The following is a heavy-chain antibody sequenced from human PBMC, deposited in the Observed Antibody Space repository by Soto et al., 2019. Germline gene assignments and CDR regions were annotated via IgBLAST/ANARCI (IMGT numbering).Heavy chain of an antibody. CDR3: AKDPPQYYDFWSGYYPGLGFDI. CDR2: ISGSGGSK. D-gene: IGHD3-3*01. CDR1: GFTFSSYA. Sequence: EVQLLESGGGLVQPGGYLRLSCAASGFTFSSYAMSWVRQATGKGLEWVSAISGSGGSKYYAYSVKGRFTISRDNSKNTLYLQINSLRAEDTAVYYCAKDPPQYYDFWSGYYPGLGFDIWGQGTMVTVSS. V-gene: IGHV3-23*01. J-gene: IGHJ3*02.